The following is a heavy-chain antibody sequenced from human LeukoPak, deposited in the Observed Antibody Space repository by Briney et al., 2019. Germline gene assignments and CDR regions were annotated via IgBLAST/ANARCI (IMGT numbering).Heavy chain of an antibody. V-gene: IGHV3-23*01. CDR3: ARDQYSGSWFH. D-gene: IGHD1-26*01. CDR2: TSGSGDST. CDR1: GFTFRNYV. J-gene: IGHJ4*02. Sequence: GGSLRLSCAASGFTFRNYVMNWVRQAPGKGLEWVSGTSGSGDSTYYADSVKGRFTISRDNSKNTLYLQMNSLRVEDTAAYYCARDQYSGSWFHWGQGTLVTVSS.